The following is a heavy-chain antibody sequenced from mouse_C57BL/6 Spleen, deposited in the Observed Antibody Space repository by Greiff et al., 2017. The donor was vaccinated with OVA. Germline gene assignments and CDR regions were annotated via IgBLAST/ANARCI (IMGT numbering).Heavy chain of an antibody. CDR1: GYAISSSW. Sequence: VQLQQSGPELVKPGASVKISCKASGYAISSSWMNWVKQRPGKGLEWIGRIYPGDGDTNYNGKFKGKATLTADKSSSTAYMQLSSLTSEDSAVYFCARGYYDWYFDVWGTGTTVTVSS. J-gene: IGHJ1*03. D-gene: IGHD2-3*01. V-gene: IGHV1-82*01. CDR3: ARGYYDWYFDV. CDR2: IYPGDGDT.